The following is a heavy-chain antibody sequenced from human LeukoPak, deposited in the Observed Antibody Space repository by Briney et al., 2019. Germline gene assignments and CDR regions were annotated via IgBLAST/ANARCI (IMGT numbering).Heavy chain of an antibody. D-gene: IGHD6-13*01. CDR2: ISAYNGNT. CDR3: ARLTDPGYSSYWGYYYYMDV. J-gene: IGHJ6*03. Sequence: ASVKVSCKASGYTFTNYYMHWVRQAPGQGLEWMGWISAYNGNTHYAQKLQGRVTMTTDTSTSTAYMELRSLRSDDTAVYYCARLTDPGYSSYWGYYYYMDVWGKGTTVTISS. V-gene: IGHV1-18*04. CDR1: GYTFTNYY.